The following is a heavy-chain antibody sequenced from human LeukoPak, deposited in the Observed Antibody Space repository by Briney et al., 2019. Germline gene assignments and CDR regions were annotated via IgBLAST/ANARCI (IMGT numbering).Heavy chain of an antibody. CDR2: ISTSGSTI. CDR1: GFTFSSYE. Sequence: GGSLRLSCAASGFTFSSYEMNWVRQAPGKGLEWVSYISTSGSTIYYADSVKGRFTISRDNAKNTLYLQMNSLRAEDTAVYYCARALGSPLDYWGQGTLVTVSS. J-gene: IGHJ4*02. CDR3: ARALGSPLDY. V-gene: IGHV3-48*03. D-gene: IGHD1-26*01.